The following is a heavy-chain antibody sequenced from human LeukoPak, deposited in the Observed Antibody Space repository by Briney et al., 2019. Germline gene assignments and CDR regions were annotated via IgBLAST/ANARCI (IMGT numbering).Heavy chain of an antibody. CDR3: AKGGSYYYDSSGYF. J-gene: IGHJ4*02. V-gene: IGHV3-23*01. CDR2: ISYSGGST. D-gene: IGHD3-22*01. CDR1: GFTFSSSG. Sequence: PGGTLRLSCAASGFTFSSSGMSWVRQAPGKGLEWVSGISYSGGSTYYADSVKGRFTISRDNSKNTLYLQMNSLRAEDTAVYYCAKGGSYYYDSSGYFWGQGTLVTVSS.